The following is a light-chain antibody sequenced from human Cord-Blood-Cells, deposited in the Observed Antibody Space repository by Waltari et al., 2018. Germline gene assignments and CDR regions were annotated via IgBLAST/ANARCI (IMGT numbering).Light chain of an antibody. CDR2: AAS. J-gene: IGKJ2*01. V-gene: IGKV1-39*01. Sequence: DIHMTQSPSSLSASVGDRVTITCRASQSIRSYLNWYQQKPGKAPKLLIYAASSLHSRVPSRFSGSGSGTDFTLTISSLQPEDFATYYCQQSYSTPYTFGQGTKLEIK. CDR3: QQSYSTPYT. CDR1: QSIRSY.